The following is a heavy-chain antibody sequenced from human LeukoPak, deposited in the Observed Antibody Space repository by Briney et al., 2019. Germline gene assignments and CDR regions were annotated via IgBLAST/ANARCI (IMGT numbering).Heavy chain of an antibody. CDR2: ISSSSSYI. V-gene: IGHV3-21*01. CDR1: GFTFSSYS. J-gene: IGHJ3*02. CDR3: ARGRVGQWLVDAFDI. Sequence: GGSLRLSCAASGFTFSSYSMNWVRQAPGKGLEWVSSISSSSSYIYYADSVKGRFTISRNNAKNSLYLQMNSLRAEDTAVYYCARGRVGQWLVDAFDIWGQGTMVTVSS. D-gene: IGHD6-19*01.